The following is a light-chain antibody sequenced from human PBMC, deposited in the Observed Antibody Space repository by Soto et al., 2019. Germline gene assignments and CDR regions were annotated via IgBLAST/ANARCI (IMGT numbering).Light chain of an antibody. CDR1: SSDVGDNNY. Sequence: QSVLTQPASVSGSPGQSITISCIGTSSDVGDNNYVSWYQQHPGKAPKLMISDVSKRPSGVPDRFSGSKSGNTASLTVSGLQAEDEADYYCSSYAGSDNLVFGGGTKLTVL. CDR2: DVS. CDR3: SSYAGSDNLV. V-gene: IGLV2-8*01. J-gene: IGLJ2*01.